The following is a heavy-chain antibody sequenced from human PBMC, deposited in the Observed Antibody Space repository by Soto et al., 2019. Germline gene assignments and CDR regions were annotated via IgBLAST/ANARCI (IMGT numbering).Heavy chain of an antibody. CDR1: GYTFTSYG. J-gene: IGHJ4*02. CDR2: ISAYNGNT. Sequence: GASVKVSCKASGYTFTSYGISWVRQAPGQGLEWMGWISAYNGNTNYAQKLQGRVTMTTDTSTSTAYMELRSLRSDDTAVYYCAGPGPGYCSSTSCYRFDYWGQGTLVTVSS. V-gene: IGHV1-18*01. CDR3: AGPGPGYCSSTSCYRFDY. D-gene: IGHD2-2*03.